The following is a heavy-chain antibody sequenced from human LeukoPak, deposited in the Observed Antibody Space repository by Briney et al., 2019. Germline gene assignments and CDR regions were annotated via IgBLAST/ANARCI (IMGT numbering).Heavy chain of an antibody. D-gene: IGHD1-26*01. CDR2: IYYSGDT. J-gene: IGHJ4*02. Sequence: KPSETLSLTCTVSRGSISSYYWSWIRQAPGKGLEWIGSIYYSGDTYYNPSLKSRVTMSVDTSKNQFSLKLSSVTAADTAVYYCARHPLLGGDYWGQGTLVTVSS. V-gene: IGHV4-59*04. CDR3: ARHPLLGGDY. CDR1: RGSISSYY.